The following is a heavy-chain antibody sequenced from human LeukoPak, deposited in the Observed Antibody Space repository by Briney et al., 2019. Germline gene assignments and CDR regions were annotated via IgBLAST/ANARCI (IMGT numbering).Heavy chain of an antibody. D-gene: IGHD6-6*01. J-gene: IGHJ4*02. CDR2: IYYSGST. CDR1: GGSISSSGYY. CDR3: IRDRGYSSSSSDY. V-gene: IGHV4-39*01. Sequence: SETLSLTCTVSGGSISSSGYYWGWIRQPPGKGLEWIGSIYYSGSTYYNPSLKSRVTISVDTSKNQFSLKLSSVTAADTAVYYCIRDRGYSSSSSDYWGQGTLVTVSS.